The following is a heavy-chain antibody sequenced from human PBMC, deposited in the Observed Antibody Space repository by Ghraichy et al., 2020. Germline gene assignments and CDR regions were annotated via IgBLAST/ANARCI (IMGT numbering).Heavy chain of an antibody. Sequence: GGSLRLSCAASGFTLSNYWMHWVRQAPGKGLVWVSRIKSDGSSTSYADSVKGRFTISRDNAKNTLYLQMNSLRAEDTAVYYCAREYCSGGSCYFGTGGSHFDCWGQGTLVTVSS. CDR1: GFTLSNYW. CDR2: IKSDGSST. V-gene: IGHV3-74*01. D-gene: IGHD2-15*01. CDR3: AREYCSGGSCYFGTGGSHFDC. J-gene: IGHJ4*02.